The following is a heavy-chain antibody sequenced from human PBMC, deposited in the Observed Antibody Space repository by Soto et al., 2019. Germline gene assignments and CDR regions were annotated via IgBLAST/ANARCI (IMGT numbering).Heavy chain of an antibody. CDR3: ARDGHIVVVTASGHAFDI. J-gene: IGHJ3*02. V-gene: IGHV1-18*01. CDR1: GYTFTTYG. CDR2: ISPYNGNT. Sequence: ASVKVSCKASGYTFTTYGVSWVRQAPGQGLEWMGWISPYNGNTTYAQNFQGRVTMTTDTSTSTVHMELRSLRSDDTAMYYCARDGHIVVVTASGHAFDIWGQGTMVTVSS. D-gene: IGHD2-21*02.